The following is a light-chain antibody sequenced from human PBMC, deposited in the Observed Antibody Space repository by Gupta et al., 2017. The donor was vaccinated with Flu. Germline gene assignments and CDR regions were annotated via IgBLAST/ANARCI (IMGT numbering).Light chain of an antibody. Sequence: QSALTQPPSASGSPGHSVTISCTGTSSDVGGYNYVSWYQQYPGKAPKLLIYEVSSRPSGVPDRFSGSKSGNTASLTVSGLQADDEADYYCSSYAGSNNFKVFGGGTKLTVL. CDR3: SSYAGSNNFKV. V-gene: IGLV2-8*01. CDR2: EVS. J-gene: IGLJ3*02. CDR1: SSDVGGYNY.